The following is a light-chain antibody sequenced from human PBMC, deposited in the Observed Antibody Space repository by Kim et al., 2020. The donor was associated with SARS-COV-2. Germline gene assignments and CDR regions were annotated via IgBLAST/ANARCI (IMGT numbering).Light chain of an antibody. CDR1: SSDVGGYNY. Sequence: SITISCSGTSSDVGGYNYVSWYQQHPGKAPKLMIYDVSNRPSGVSNRFSGCKYGSTASLTISGLQAEDEADYYCSSYTSSSTLYVFGTGTKVTVL. CDR3: SSYTSSSTLYV. J-gene: IGLJ1*01. CDR2: DVS. V-gene: IGLV2-14*03.